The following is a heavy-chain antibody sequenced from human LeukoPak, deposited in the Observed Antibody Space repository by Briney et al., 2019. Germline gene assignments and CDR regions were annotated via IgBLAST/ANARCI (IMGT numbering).Heavy chain of an antibody. V-gene: IGHV3-30*04. CDR1: GFTFSSYT. D-gene: IGHD6-19*01. J-gene: IGHJ4*02. Sequence: PGGSLRLSCTASGFTFSSYTMHWVRRAPGKGLEWVAVISHDGNIKYHADSMKDRFTISRDNSRNTLYLQMNNLRPEDTAVYYCARGAVAGTYNFDYWGQGTLVTVSS. CDR3: ARGAVAGTYNFDY. CDR2: ISHDGNIK.